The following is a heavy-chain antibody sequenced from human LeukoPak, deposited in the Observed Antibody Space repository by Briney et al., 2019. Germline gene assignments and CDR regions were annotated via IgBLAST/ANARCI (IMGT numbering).Heavy chain of an antibody. CDR2: ISTSSNTI. Sequence: GGSLRLSCAASGFTFSSYSMNWVRQAPGEGLGWVSYISTSSNTIYYADSVKGVFTISSDNAKTSQYLQMNLLNTDDTAVYYCTRLLEKVGLADGNEGLFDSWGQGTLVTVSS. J-gene: IGHJ4*02. CDR1: GFTFSSYS. D-gene: IGHD5-24*01. CDR3: TRLLEKVGLADGNEGLFDS. V-gene: IGHV3-48*01.